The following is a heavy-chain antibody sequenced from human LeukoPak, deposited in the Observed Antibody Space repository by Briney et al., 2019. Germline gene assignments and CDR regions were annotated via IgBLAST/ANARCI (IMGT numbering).Heavy chain of an antibody. CDR1: GFTFSSYS. J-gene: IGHJ4*02. D-gene: IGHD4-23*01. CDR3: ARDMTVGGFDY. Sequence: GGSLRLSCAASGFTFSSYSMTWVRQAPGNGLEWVSSISSSSSYIYYADSVKGRFTISRDNAKNSLYLQMNSLRAEDTAVYYCARDMTVGGFDYWGQGTLVTVSS. V-gene: IGHV3-21*01. CDR2: ISSSSSYI.